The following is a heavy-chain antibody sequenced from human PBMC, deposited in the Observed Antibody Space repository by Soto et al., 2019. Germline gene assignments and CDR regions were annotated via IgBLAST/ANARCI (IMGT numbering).Heavy chain of an antibody. V-gene: IGHV1-69*02. CDR3: TTLGP. J-gene: IGHJ5*02. Sequence: QAHLAQSGAEVKKPGSSVMVSCKASGINVGSFIISWVRQAPGQGLEWMGKTAPMFKQTNYARRFEGRVTITADTSTNTVYMELTDLQFEDTAVYYCTTLGPWGQGTQVTVSS. CDR1: GINVGSFI. CDR2: TAPMFKQT.